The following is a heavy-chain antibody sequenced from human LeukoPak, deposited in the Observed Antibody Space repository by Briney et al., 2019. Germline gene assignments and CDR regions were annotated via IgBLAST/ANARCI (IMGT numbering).Heavy chain of an antibody. J-gene: IGHJ4*02. D-gene: IGHD3-9*01. CDR2: ITASSTAI. CDR1: GFTFGDYA. V-gene: IGHV3-21*01. CDR3: ARTYYDILTGYNPYFDY. Sequence: TAGGSLRLSCTASGFTFGDYAMSWFRQAPGKGLEWVSSITASSTAIYSADSVKGRFTISRDNAKNFLYLQMNSLRAEDTAVYYCARTYYDILTGYNPYFDYWGQGILVTVSS.